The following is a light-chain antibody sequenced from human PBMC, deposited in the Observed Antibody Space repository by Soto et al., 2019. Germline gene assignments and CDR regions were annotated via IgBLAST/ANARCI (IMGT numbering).Light chain of an antibody. J-gene: IGLJ3*02. CDR3: CSYAGSSTFPV. CDR1: SSDVGSYDL. V-gene: IGLV2-23*03. CDR2: EGS. Sequence: QPVLTQPASVSGSPGQSITISCTGTSSDVGSYDLVSWYQQYPGKAPKLMIYEGSKRPSGVSNRFSGSRSGNTASLTISGLQAEDEADYYCCSYAGSSTFPVFGGGTKLTVL.